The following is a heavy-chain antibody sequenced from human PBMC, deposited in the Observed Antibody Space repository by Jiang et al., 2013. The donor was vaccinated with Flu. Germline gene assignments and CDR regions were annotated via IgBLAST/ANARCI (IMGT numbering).Heavy chain of an antibody. Sequence: VQLVESGGGVVQPGRSLRLSCAASGFSFSRYGMHWVRQAPGKGLEWVSLISYDGSNKYYADSVKGRFTISRDNSKNTLYLQMNSLRAEDTAVYYCANQGRGYSYNSYYYGMDVWGQGTTVTVS. V-gene: IGHV3-30*18. CDR3: ANQGRGYSYNSYYYGMDV. CDR1: GFSFSRYG. J-gene: IGHJ6*02. D-gene: IGHD5-18*01. CDR2: ISYDGSNK.